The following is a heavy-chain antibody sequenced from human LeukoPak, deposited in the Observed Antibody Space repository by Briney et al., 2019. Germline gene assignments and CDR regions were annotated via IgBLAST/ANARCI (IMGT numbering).Heavy chain of an antibody. Sequence: GGSLRLSCAASGFTFSNYAMSWVRQAPGKGLEWISAITGSGGSTNYADSVKDRFTISRDNSKNTLFLQMKRLRAEDTAVYYCAKVKGESNYIYYYMDVWGKGTTVTVSS. V-gene: IGHV3-23*01. CDR1: GFTFSNYA. CDR3: AKVKGESNYIYYYMDV. J-gene: IGHJ6*03. D-gene: IGHD4-11*01. CDR2: ITGSGGST.